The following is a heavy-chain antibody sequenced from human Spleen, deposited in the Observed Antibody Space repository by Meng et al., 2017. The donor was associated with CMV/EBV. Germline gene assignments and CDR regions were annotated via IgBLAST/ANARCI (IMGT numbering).Heavy chain of an antibody. CDR2: IYYSGST. Sequence: SETLSLTCTVSGGSISNSNYHWGWIRQPPGKGLEWIGSIYYSGSTYYKPSLKSRVTISVDTSKNQFSLKLTSVTAADTAVYFCSRVPRYPLRKMGYFDSWGQGTVVTVSS. CDR3: SRVPRYPLRKMGYFDS. D-gene: IGHD2-2*01. V-gene: IGHV4-39*01. CDR1: GGSISNSNYH. J-gene: IGHJ4*02.